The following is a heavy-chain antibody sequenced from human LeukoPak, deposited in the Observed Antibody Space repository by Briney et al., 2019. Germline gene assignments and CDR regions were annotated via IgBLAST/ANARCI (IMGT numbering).Heavy chain of an antibody. CDR3: AKYIVGNSDSY. J-gene: IGHJ4*02. CDR2: IAGSGATT. CDR1: GFTFSSYA. V-gene: IGHV3-23*01. Sequence: GGSLRLSCVASGFTFSSYAMSWVRQAPGKGLEWVSTIAGSGATTYYADSVKGRFTLSRDNSKNTLYLQMNSLRAEDTAVYYCAKYIVGNSDSYWGQGTLVTVSS. D-gene: IGHD1-26*01.